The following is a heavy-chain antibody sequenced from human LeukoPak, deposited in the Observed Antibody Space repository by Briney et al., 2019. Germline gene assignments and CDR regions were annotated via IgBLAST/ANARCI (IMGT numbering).Heavy chain of an antibody. CDR3: AKVTGSGSYLADAFDI. CDR2: ISGGGDST. D-gene: IGHD3-10*01. J-gene: IGHJ3*02. V-gene: IGHV3-23*01. Sequence: GGSLRLSCAESGFTFISYSMNWVRQGPGEGLEWGSSISGGGDSTYHADSVRGPFTVSTDNSKNTLYLHMRSVRAADTALYYFAKVTGSGSYLADAFDIWGHGTVVSVSS. CDR1: GFTFISYS.